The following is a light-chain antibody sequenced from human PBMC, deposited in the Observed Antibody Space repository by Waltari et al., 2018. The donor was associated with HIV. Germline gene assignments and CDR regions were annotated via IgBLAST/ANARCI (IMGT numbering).Light chain of an antibody. Sequence: DIALTQSPDTLSLSPGQSATLSCRASQRVSSDLAWYQQKLGQAPKLLIYDAWKRATGITASFSGCGSGTDFTLTISSLEPDDFAVYYCQHRCTWPLTFGRGTKVEIK. J-gene: IGKJ4*01. CDR3: QHRCTWPLT. V-gene: IGKV3-11*01. CDR1: QRVSSD. CDR2: DAW.